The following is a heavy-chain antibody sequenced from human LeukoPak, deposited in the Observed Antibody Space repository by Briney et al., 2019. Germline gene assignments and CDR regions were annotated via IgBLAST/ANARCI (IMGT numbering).Heavy chain of an antibody. Sequence: SETLSLTCTVSGGSISSGDYYWSWIRQPPGKGLEWIGYIYYSGSTNYNPSLKSRVTISVDTSKNQFSLKLSSVTAADTAVYYCARDPSTRDPEGYYYYGMDVWGQGTLVTVSS. CDR2: IYYSGST. V-gene: IGHV4-30-4*01. D-gene: IGHD2-2*01. J-gene: IGHJ6*02. CDR3: ARDPSTRDPEGYYYYGMDV. CDR1: GGSISSGDYY.